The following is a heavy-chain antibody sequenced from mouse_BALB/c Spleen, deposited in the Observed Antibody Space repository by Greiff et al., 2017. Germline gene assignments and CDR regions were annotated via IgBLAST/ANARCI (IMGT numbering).Heavy chain of an antibody. D-gene: IGHD2-14*01. CDR1: GYTFTSYW. V-gene: IGHV1S132*01. CDR3: AREGDYRYEGDY. CDR2: IFPGTGTT. J-gene: IGHJ4*01. Sequence: QVHVKQSGAELVKPGASVKLSCKTSGYTFTSYWIQWVKQRPGQGLGWIGEIFPGTGTTYYNEKFKGKATLTIDTSSSTAYMQLSSLTSEDSAVYFCAREGDYRYEGDYWGQGTSVTVSS.